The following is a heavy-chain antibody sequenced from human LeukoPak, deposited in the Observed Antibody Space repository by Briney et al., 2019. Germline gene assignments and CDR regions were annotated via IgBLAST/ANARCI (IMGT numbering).Heavy chain of an antibody. V-gene: IGHV4-31*03. Sequence: SETLSLTCTVSGGSISSGGYYWSWIRQHPGKGLEWIGYIYHSGSTYYNPSLRSRLTISVDTPKNQFSLKLSSVTAADTAVYYCARDFHGADDYWGQGTLVTVSS. CDR3: ARDFHGADDY. J-gene: IGHJ4*02. CDR2: IYHSGST. D-gene: IGHD1-26*01. CDR1: GGSISSGGYY.